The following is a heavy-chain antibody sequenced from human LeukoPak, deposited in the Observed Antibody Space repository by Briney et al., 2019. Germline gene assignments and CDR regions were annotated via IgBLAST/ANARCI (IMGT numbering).Heavy chain of an antibody. D-gene: IGHD6-25*01. CDR1: GFTFSSYN. Sequence: PGGSLRLSCTASGFTFSSYNMNWVRQAPGKGLEWVSYISPSSTRIDYAASVRGRFTISRDNAKSSLYLQVNSLRAEDTAVYYCAKDLIPDSSGYSFDYWGQGTLVTVSS. CDR2: ISPSSTRI. J-gene: IGHJ4*02. CDR3: AKDLIPDSSGYSFDY. V-gene: IGHV3-48*04.